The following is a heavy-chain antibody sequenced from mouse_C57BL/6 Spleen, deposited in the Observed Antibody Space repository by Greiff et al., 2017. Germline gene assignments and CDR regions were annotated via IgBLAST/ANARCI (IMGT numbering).Heavy chain of an antibody. D-gene: IGHD2-1*01. J-gene: IGHJ4*01. CDR2: ISAGGSYT. CDR1: GFTFSSYA. V-gene: IGHV5-4*01. Sequence: EVKLVESGGGLVKPGGSLKLSCAASGFTFSSYAMSWVRQTPEKRLEWVATISAGGSYTYYPDNVKGRFTISRDNAKNNLYLQMSHLKSEDTAMYYCAREDYGNYVDAMDYWGQGTSVTVSS. CDR3: AREDYGNYVDAMDY.